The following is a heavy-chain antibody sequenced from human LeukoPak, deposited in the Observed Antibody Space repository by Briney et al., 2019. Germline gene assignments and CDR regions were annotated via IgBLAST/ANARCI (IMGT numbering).Heavy chain of an antibody. CDR3: ARDTRRSYYYMDV. Sequence: SETLSLTCTVSGDSISSHYWSWIRQPPGKGLEWIGYIYYSGSTKYNPSLKSRVTISVDTSKSQFSLKLTSVTAADTAVYYCARDTRRSYYYMDVWAKGPRSPFP. D-gene: IGHD1-14*01. V-gene: IGHV4-59*11. J-gene: IGHJ6*03. CDR1: GDSISSHY. CDR2: IYYSGST.